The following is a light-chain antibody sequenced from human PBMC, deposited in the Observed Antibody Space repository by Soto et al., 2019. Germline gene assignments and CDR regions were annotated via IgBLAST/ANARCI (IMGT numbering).Light chain of an antibody. Sequence: QSAVTQPASVSGSPGQSVTISCTGPRSDIGDSNFISWYQHSPGKAPRLLIYEVNNRPSGVSKRFSGSKAGNTASLTISGLLDDDEADYFCASFRSGTILVFGSGTKVTVL. V-gene: IGLV2-14*01. CDR3: ASFRSGTILV. CDR1: RSDIGDSNF. CDR2: EVN. J-gene: IGLJ1*01.